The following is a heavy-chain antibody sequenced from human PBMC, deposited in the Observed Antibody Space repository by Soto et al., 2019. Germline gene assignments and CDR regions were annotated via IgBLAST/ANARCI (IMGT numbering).Heavy chain of an antibody. D-gene: IGHD4-17*01. V-gene: IGHV1-3*01. Sequence: ASVKVSGNPSGGTFISYPISSVRQPPGQMLEWMGWYNAGNGKAKYLQKYQARVTITRDTSASTAYMERRSLRSKDRALYYCARGRDDDYESLDYWGQGTLVTIS. CDR1: GGTFISYP. CDR3: ARGRDDDYESLDY. J-gene: IGHJ4*02. CDR2: YNAGNGKA.